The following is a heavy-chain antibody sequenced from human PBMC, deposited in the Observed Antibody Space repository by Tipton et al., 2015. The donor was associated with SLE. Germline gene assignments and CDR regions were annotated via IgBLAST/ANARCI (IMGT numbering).Heavy chain of an antibody. Sequence: TLSLTCTVSGGSISSYYWSWIRQPPGKGLEWIGYIYYSGSTNYNPSLKSRVTISVDTSKNQFSLKLSSVTAADTAVYYCARRLTRYSGYDYFYYWGQGTLVTVSS. V-gene: IGHV4-59*08. CDR3: ARRLTRYSGYDYFYY. CDR1: GGSISSYY. J-gene: IGHJ4*02. D-gene: IGHD5-12*01. CDR2: IYYSGST.